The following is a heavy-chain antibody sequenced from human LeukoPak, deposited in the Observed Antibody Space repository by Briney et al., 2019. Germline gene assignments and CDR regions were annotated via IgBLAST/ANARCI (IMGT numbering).Heavy chain of an antibody. CDR2: IYYSGST. D-gene: IGHD4-17*01. J-gene: IGHJ6*03. CDR3: ARDYGDYERYYYYYYYMDV. CDR1: GGSISSSSYY. V-gene: IGHV4-39*01. Sequence: PSETLSLTCTVSGGSISSSSYYWGWIRQPPGKGLEWIGSIYYSGSTYYNPSLKSRVTISVDTSKNQFSLKLSSVTAADTAVYYCARDYGDYERYYYYYYYMDVWGKGTTVTVSS.